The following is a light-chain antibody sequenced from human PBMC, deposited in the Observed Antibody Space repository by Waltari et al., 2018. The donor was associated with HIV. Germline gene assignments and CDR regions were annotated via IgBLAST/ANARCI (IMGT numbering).Light chain of an antibody. J-gene: IGLJ2*01. CDR1: SSNIGSNY. CDR2: RNN. V-gene: IGLV1-47*01. Sequence: QSVLTQPPSASGTPGQRVTISCSGSSSNIGSNYVYWYQQLPGTAPKLLIYRNNQRPSGVPNRFSGSKFGTSASLAIRGLRSEDEADYYCAAWDDSLGGHVVFGGGTKLTVL. CDR3: AAWDDSLGGHVV.